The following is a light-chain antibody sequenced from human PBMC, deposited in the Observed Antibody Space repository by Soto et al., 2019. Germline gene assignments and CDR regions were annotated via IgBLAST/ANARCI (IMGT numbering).Light chain of an antibody. V-gene: IGKV3-20*01. CDR1: QSFTSNY. CDR2: GAS. CDR3: QQYADSPRT. J-gene: IGKJ1*01. Sequence: EIVLTQSPGTLSLSPGERATLSCRASQSFTSNYLAWYHQKPGQAPRLLIYGASSRATGIPDRFSGSGSGTDFTLTISRLEPEDFAVYYCQQYADSPRTFGQGTTVEVK.